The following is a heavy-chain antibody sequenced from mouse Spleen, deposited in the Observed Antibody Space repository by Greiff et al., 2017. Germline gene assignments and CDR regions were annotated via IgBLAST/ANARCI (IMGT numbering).Heavy chain of an antibody. CDR2: IWWDDDK. V-gene: IGHV8-8*01. D-gene: IGHD1-1*01. J-gene: IGHJ3*01. Sequence: QVTLKECGPGILQPSQTPRLTCSFSGLSLRPFGLGLGWIRQPSGKGLEWLAHIWWDDDKYYNPALKSRLTISKDTSKNQVFLKIANVDTADTATYYCARHYYGSSLAWFAYGGQGTLVTVSA. CDR1: GLSLRPFGLG. CDR3: ARHYYGSSLAWFAY.